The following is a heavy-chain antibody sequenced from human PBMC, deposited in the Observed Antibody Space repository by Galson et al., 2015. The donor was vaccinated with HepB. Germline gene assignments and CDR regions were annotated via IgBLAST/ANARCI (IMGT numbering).Heavy chain of an antibody. D-gene: IGHD3-22*01. J-gene: IGHJ3*02. CDR3: ARDLPHYYDSSGYYRDAFDI. CDR2: ISSSSSYT. V-gene: IGHV3-11*05. Sequence: SLRLSCAASGFTFSDYYMSWIRQAPGKGLEWVSYISSSSSYTNYADSVKGRFTISRDNAKNSLYLQMNSLRAEDTAVYYCARDLPHYYDSSGYYRDAFDIWGQGTMVTVSS. CDR1: GFTFSDYY.